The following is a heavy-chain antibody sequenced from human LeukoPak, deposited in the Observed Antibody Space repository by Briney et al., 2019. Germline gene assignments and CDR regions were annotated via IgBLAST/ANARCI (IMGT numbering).Heavy chain of an antibody. V-gene: IGHV1-46*01. Sequence: ASVKVSCKASRYTFTSYYMHWVRQAPGQGLEWMGIINPSGGSTSYAQKFQGRVTMTRDTSTSTAYMELSRLRSDDTAVYYCAELGITMIGGVWGKGTTVTISS. D-gene: IGHD3-10*02. CDR1: RYTFTSYY. CDR2: INPSGGST. J-gene: IGHJ6*04. CDR3: AELGITMIGGV.